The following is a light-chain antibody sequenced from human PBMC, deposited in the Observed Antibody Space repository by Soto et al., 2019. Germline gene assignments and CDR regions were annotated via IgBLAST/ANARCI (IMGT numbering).Light chain of an antibody. V-gene: IGLV1-51*01. CDR3: GSWDSSLSAYV. CDR2: DDN. Sequence: QSVMTQPPSVSAAPGQKVTISCSGSSSNIGGNSVSWYQQLPGTAPKLLIYDDNKRPSGITDRFSGSKSGTSATLGITGFQTGDDADYYCGSWDSSLSAYVFGTGTKLTVL. CDR1: SSNIGGNS. J-gene: IGLJ1*01.